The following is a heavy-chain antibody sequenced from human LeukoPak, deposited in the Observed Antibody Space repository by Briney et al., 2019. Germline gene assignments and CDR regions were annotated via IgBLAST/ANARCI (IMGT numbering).Heavy chain of an antibody. CDR1: GYSISSGYY. V-gene: IGHV4-38-2*02. CDR2: IYHSGST. CDR3: ARLVWFGNAHFDL. J-gene: IGHJ4*02. Sequence: SETLSLTCTVSGYSISSGYYWGWIRQPPGKGLEWIGSIYHSGSTYYNPSLKSRVTISVDTSKNQFSLKLRSATAADTAVYYCARLVWFGNAHFDLWGQGTLVSVSS. D-gene: IGHD3-10*01.